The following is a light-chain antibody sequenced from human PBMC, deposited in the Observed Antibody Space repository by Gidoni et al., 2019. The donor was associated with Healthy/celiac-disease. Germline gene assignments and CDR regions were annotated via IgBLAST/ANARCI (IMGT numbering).Light chain of an antibody. CDR1: SSDVGGYNY. Sequence: QSALTQPASVSGSPGQSITISCTGTSSDVGGYNYVSWYQQHPGKSPTLMIYDVSNRPSGVSNRCAGSKSGNTASLTITGRQAEEEADYYCSSYTSSSTWVVGGGTKLTVL. CDR2: DVS. CDR3: SSYTSSSTWV. V-gene: IGLV2-14*03. J-gene: IGLJ3*02.